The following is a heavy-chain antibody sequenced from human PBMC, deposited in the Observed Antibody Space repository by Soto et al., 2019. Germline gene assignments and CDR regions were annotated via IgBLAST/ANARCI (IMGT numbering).Heavy chain of an antibody. J-gene: IGHJ4*02. CDR3: ARHRSYYDILTGYSGYYFDY. CDR2: IYYSGST. V-gene: IGHV4-59*08. D-gene: IGHD3-9*01. CDR1: GGSISSYY. Sequence: QVQLQESGPGLVKPSETLSLTCTVSGGSISSYYWSWIRQPPGKGLEWIGYIYYSGSTNYNPSLKSRVTISVDTSTNQFSLKLSSVTAADTAVYYCARHRSYYDILTGYSGYYFDYWGQGTLVTVSS.